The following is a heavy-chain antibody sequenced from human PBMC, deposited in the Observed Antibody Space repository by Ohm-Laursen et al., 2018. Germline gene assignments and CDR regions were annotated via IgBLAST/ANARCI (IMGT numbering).Heavy chain of an antibody. V-gene: IGHV3-7*01. CDR3: ARLGLAPEDYFGMDV. Sequence: SLRLSCSASGFTFSSYWMSWVRQAPGKGLEWVANIKQDGSEKYYVDSVKGRFTISRDNAKNTLYLQMNSLRAEDTATYYCARLGLAPEDYFGMDVWGQGTTVTVSS. J-gene: IGHJ6*02. CDR1: GFTFSSYW. CDR2: IKQDGSEK. D-gene: IGHD1-14*01.